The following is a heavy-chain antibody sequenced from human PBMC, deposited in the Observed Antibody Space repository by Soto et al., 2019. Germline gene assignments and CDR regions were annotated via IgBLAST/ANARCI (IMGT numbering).Heavy chain of an antibody. Sequence: QVQLVQSGAEVKKPGSSVKVSCKASGGTFSSYAISWVRQAPGQGLEWMGGIIPIFGTANYAQKFQGRVTITADESTSTAYMELSSLRSEDTAVYYCARILTPSKTRITMVRGGPRTVNYYYYGMDVWGQGTTVTVSS. CDR2: IIPIFGTA. V-gene: IGHV1-69*01. J-gene: IGHJ6*02. D-gene: IGHD3-10*01. CDR1: GGTFSSYA. CDR3: ARILTPSKTRITMVRGGPRTVNYYYYGMDV.